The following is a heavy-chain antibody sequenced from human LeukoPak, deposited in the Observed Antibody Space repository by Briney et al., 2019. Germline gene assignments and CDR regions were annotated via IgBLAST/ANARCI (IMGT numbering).Heavy chain of an antibody. D-gene: IGHD3-16*01. CDR1: GYSFISYD. CDR3: ARVTWDYYYMDV. Sequence: GASVKVSCKASGYSFISYDMNWVRQAPGQGLEWMGWVSVYSGNTNYAQKFQGRVTMTTDTSTSTAYMELRSLRSDDTAVYYCARVTWDYYYMDVWGKGTTVTVSS. V-gene: IGHV1-18*01. CDR2: VSVYSGNT. J-gene: IGHJ6*03.